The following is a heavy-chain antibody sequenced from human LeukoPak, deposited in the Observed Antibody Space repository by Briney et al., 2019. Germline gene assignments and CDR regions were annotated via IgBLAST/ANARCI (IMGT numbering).Heavy chain of an antibody. CDR1: GFTFSSYS. CDR2: ISSSGTTI. CDR3: AKDGGTHFDH. Sequence: PGGSLRLSCAASGFTFSSYSMNWVRRAPGKGLEWVSYISSSGTTISYAQSVKGRFTITRDNAQNSLTLHMNTLRADDTAVYYCAKDGGTHFDHWGQGTLVTVSS. D-gene: IGHD1-26*01. V-gene: IGHV3-48*01. J-gene: IGHJ4*02.